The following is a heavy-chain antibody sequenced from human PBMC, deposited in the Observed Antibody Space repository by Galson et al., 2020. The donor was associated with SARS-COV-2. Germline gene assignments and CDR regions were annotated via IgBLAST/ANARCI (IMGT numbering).Heavy chain of an antibody. CDR1: VVTVSDYN. CDR3: AGESRPASGSGSGALDY. Sequence: GWSLRLSCVVSVVTVSDYNMNWVRQAPGKGLEWVSSIGHTGGPIYYADSVKGRFTIFRDTFKSTLFLQTLRLRDDDTAVYYCAGESRPASGSGSGALDYWGQGIVVSVFS. D-gene: IGHD3-10*01. CDR2: IGHTGGPI. V-gene: IGHV3-48*02. J-gene: IGHJ4*02.